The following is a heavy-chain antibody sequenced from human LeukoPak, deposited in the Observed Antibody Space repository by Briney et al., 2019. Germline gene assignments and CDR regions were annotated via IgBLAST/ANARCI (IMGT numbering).Heavy chain of an antibody. Sequence: GGSLRLSCAASGFTFSSYWMNWVRQAPGKGLVWVSRIASDGSSTTYADSVKGRFSISRDNAKNTLYPQMNSLRVEDTAVYYCARGPPHGNDYWGQGTLVTVSS. J-gene: IGHJ4*02. CDR3: ARGPPHGNDY. CDR1: GFTFSSYW. V-gene: IGHV3-74*01. CDR2: IASDGSST. D-gene: IGHD4-23*01.